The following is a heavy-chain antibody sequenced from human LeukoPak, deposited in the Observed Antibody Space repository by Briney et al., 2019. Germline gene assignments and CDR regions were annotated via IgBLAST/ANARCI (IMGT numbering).Heavy chain of an antibody. V-gene: IGHV1-69*13. D-gene: IGHD3-3*01. J-gene: IGHJ5*02. CDR2: IIPIFGTA. Sequence: GASVKVSCKASGGTFSSYAISWVRQAPGQGLEWMGGIIPIFGTANYAQKFQGSVTITADESTSTAYMELSSLGSEDTAVYYCARSKDYDFWSGYRNWFDPWGQGTLVTVSS. CDR3: ARSKDYDFWSGYRNWFDP. CDR1: GGTFSSYA.